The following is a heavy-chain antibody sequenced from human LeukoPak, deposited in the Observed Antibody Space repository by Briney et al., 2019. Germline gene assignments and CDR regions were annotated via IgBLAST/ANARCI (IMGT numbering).Heavy chain of an antibody. CDR3: ARGTSMVVGYYYYYYMDV. D-gene: IGHD2-15*01. Sequence: ASVKVSCKASGYTFTGYYMHWVRQAPGQGLEWMGWINPNSGNPTYAQGFTGRFVFSLDTSVSTAYLQISSLKAEDTAVYYCARGTSMVVGYYYYYYMDVWGKGTTVTVSS. CDR2: INPNSGNP. CDR1: GYTFTGYY. V-gene: IGHV7-4-1*02. J-gene: IGHJ6*03.